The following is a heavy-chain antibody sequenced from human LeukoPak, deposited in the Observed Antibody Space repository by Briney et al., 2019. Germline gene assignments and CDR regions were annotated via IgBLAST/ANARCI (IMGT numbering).Heavy chain of an antibody. CDR2: ISSSSSYI. J-gene: IGHJ4*02. Sequence: PGGSLRLSCAASGFTFSSYSMNWVRQAPGKGLEWVSSISSSSSYIYYADSVKGRFTISRDNAKNSLYLQINSLRAEDTAVYYCARDIEAAGLFLDYWGQGTLVTVSS. V-gene: IGHV3-21*01. D-gene: IGHD6-13*01. CDR3: ARDIEAAGLFLDY. CDR1: GFTFSSYS.